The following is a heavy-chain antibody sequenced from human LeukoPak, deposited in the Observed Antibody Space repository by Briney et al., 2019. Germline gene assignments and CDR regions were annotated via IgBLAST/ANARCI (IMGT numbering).Heavy chain of an antibody. V-gene: IGHV3-23*01. CDR2: ISGSGGST. Sequence: GGSLRLSSAASGFTFSSYAMSWVRQAPGKGLEWVSAISGSGGSTYYADSVKGRFTISSDNSKNTPYLQMNSLRAEDTAVYYCAKVGSNYDFWSGYFNDYYYYYMDVWGKGTTVTVSS. J-gene: IGHJ6*03. CDR1: GFTFSSYA. CDR3: AKVGSNYDFWSGYFNDYYYYYMDV. D-gene: IGHD3-3*01.